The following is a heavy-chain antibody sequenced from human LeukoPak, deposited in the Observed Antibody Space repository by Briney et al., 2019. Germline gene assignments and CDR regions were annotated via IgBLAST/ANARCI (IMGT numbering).Heavy chain of an antibody. V-gene: IGHV1-69*13. CDR2: IIPIFGTA. Sequence: SVKVSCKASGGTFSSYAISWVRQAPGQGLEWMGGIIPIFGTANYAQKFQGRVTITADESTSTAYMELSSLRSEDTAVYYCASSGPPTTVTYDYWGQGTLVTVSS. CDR1: GGTFSSYA. D-gene: IGHD4-11*01. CDR3: ASSGPPTTVTYDY. J-gene: IGHJ4*02.